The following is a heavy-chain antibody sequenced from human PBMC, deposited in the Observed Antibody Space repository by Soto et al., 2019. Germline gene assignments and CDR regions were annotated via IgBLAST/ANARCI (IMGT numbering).Heavy chain of an antibody. D-gene: IGHD3-10*01. V-gene: IGHV1-24*01. CDR3: ANPPPSGDGSGSYDY. Sequence: QVQLVQSGAEVKKPGASVKVSCKVSGYTLTDLSMPWVRQAPGQGLEWMGGFGPEGGETIYAQKVQGRVTMTEDTSTATAYMALSSLRSEDTAVYACANPPPSGDGSGSYDYWGQGTLVTVSS. CDR1: GYTLTDLS. J-gene: IGHJ4*02. CDR2: FGPEGGET.